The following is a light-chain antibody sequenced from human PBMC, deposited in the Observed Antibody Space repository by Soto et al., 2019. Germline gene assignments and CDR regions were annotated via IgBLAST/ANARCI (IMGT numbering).Light chain of an antibody. J-gene: IGKJ5*01. CDR3: QQLNSYPPS. CDR2: AAS. CDR1: QGISSY. V-gene: IGKV1-9*01. Sequence: DIQLTQSPSFLSASVGDGVTITCRASQGISSYLAWYQQKPGKAPKLLIYAASTLHSGVPSRFSGGRSGTEFTLTISSLQPEDFATYYCQQLNSYPPSFGQGTRLEIK.